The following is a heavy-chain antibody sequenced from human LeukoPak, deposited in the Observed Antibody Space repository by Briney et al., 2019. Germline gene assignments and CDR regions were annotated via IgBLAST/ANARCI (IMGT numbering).Heavy chain of an antibody. D-gene: IGHD6-13*01. V-gene: IGHV3-23*01. CDR3: AKAEGYSSSWYDY. CDR1: GFTFSNFW. CDR2: ISGSGGST. J-gene: IGHJ4*02. Sequence: GGSLRLSCAASGFTFSNFWMHWVRQAPGKGLEWVLAISGSGGSTYYADSVKGRFTISRDNSKNTLYLQMNSLRAEDTAVYYCAKAEGYSSSWYDYWGQGTLVTVSS.